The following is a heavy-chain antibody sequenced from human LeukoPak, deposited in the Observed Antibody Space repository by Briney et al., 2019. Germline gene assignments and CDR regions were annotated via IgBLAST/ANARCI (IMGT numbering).Heavy chain of an antibody. Sequence: SETLSLTCIISGGSITRYHWSWIRQPPGKGLEWIGYIDDIGSPNYNPSLKRRVTISVDTSKNQFSLKLSSVTAADTAVYYCARDGSSALDYYYDYWCQGTLVTVSS. D-gene: IGHD6-25*01. J-gene: IGHJ4*02. CDR3: ARDGSSALDYYYDY. CDR1: GGSITRYH. V-gene: IGHV4-59*01. CDR2: IDDIGSP.